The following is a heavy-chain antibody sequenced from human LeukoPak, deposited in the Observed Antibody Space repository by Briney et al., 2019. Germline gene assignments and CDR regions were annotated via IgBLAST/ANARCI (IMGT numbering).Heavy chain of an antibody. V-gene: IGHV3-9*01. CDR1: GFTFDDYA. D-gene: IGHD6-13*01. CDR3: AKDTAGTWGYYFDY. J-gene: IGHJ4*02. Sequence: GGSLRLSCAASGFTFDDYAMHWVRQAPGKGLEWVSGISWNSGSIGYADSVKGRFTISRDNAKNSLYLQMNSLRAEDTALYYCAKDTAGTWGYYFDYWGQGTLVTVSS. CDR2: ISWNSGSI.